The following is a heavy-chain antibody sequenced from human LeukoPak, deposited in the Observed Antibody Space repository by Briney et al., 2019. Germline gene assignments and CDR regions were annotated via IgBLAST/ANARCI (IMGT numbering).Heavy chain of an antibody. Sequence: GGSLRLSCAASGFTFSSYAMSWVRQAPGKGLEWVSIISGSGGSTYYADSVKGRFTISRDNSKNTLYLQMNSLRAEDTALYYCARRMMDSGSSRLFDYWGQGTLVTVSS. D-gene: IGHD6-6*01. CDR1: GFTFSSYA. CDR2: ISGSGGST. V-gene: IGHV3-23*01. CDR3: ARRMMDSGSSRLFDY. J-gene: IGHJ4*02.